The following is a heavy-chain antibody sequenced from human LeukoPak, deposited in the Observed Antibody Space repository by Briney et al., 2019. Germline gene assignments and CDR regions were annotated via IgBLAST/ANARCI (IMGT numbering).Heavy chain of an antibody. Sequence: TLSLTCTVSGGSISSGSYYWSWIRQPAGKGLEWIGRIYTSGSTNYNPSLKSRVTISVDTSKNQFSLKLSSVTAADTAVYYCARHSRVVPAAISPWGQGTLVTVSS. CDR3: ARHSRVVPAAISP. V-gene: IGHV4-61*02. CDR1: GGSISSGSYY. D-gene: IGHD2-2*01. CDR2: IYTSGST. J-gene: IGHJ5*02.